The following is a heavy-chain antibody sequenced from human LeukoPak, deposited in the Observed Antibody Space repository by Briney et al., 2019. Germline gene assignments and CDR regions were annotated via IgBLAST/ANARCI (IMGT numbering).Heavy chain of an antibody. J-gene: IGHJ4*02. V-gene: IGHV3-7*01. D-gene: IGHD3-16*01. CDR1: GFTFSNSW. Sequence: GGSLSLSRAASGFTFSNSWMNWVRQSPGKGLEWVANIKQDGSETYYVDSVKGRFTISRDNAKNSLYLQMNNLRAEDTAVYYCATESYYHSDYWGQGTLVTVSS. CDR2: IKQDGSET. CDR3: ATESYYHSDY.